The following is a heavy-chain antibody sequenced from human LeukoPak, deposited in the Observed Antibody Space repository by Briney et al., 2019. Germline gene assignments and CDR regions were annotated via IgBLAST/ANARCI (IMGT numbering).Heavy chain of an antibody. J-gene: IGHJ5*01. CDR2: ISTSGATT. CDR3: ATVREWLRPLDS. Sequence: GGSLRLSCAASGFAFSDYYMNWIRQAPGEGLEWISYISTSGATTYYVDSVKGRFTIYSDNTKNSLFLQMNSLRAEDTAVYYWATVREWLRPLDSWGQGTLVTVSS. D-gene: IGHD3-3*01. V-gene: IGHV3-11*04. CDR1: GFAFSDYY.